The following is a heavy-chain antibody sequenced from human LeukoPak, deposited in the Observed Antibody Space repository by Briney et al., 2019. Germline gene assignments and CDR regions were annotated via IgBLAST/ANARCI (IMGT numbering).Heavy chain of an antibody. CDR2: IYHSGST. V-gene: IGHV4-30-2*01. D-gene: IGHD4-23*01. Sequence: PSETLSLTCAVSGGSISSGGYSWSWIRQPPGKGLEWIGYIYHSGSTYYNPSLKSRVTISVDTSKNQFSLKLSSVTAADTAVYYCASRDYGGTLDYWGQGTLVTVSS. J-gene: IGHJ4*02. CDR3: ASRDYGGTLDY. CDR1: GGSISSGGYS.